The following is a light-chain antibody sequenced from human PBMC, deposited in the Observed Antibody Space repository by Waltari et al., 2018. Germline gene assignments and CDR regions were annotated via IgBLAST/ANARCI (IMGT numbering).Light chain of an antibody. J-gene: IGLJ3*02. Sequence: QSALTQPRSVSGSPGQSVTVSCTGTSSDVGASNYVSWYQPQPGKAPKLMVYDVNKRPSGVPDRFSGSKAGSTASLTISGLQAEDEADYYCCSHAGSYALWVFGGGTTVTVL. CDR2: DVN. CDR3: CSHAGSYALWV. CDR1: SSDVGASNY. V-gene: IGLV2-11*01.